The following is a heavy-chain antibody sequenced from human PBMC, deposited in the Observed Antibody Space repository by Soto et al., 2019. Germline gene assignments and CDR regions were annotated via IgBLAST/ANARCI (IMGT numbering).Heavy chain of an antibody. CDR3: TNWNYPQSD. D-gene: IGHD1-7*01. CDR2: ISKDGDIK. CDR1: GLTFITNG. J-gene: IGHJ4*02. Sequence: QVQLVESGGGVVQPGGSLRLSCEALGLTFITNGRNWVRQAPGKGLEWVAVISKDGDIKFYADSMKGRFTISRDNSKNTLYLQVNSLRPEDTAVYYCTNWNYPQSDWGQGTRVTVSS. V-gene: IGHV3-30*18.